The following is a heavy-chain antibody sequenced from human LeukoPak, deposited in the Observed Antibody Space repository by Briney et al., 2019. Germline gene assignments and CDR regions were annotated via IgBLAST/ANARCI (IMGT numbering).Heavy chain of an antibody. D-gene: IGHD3-10*01. J-gene: IGHJ6*03. CDR3: ARGCGDTMVRGVMYPYYYMDV. Sequence: SQTLSLTCTVSGGSISSGGYYWSWIRQHPGKGLEWIGYIYYSGSTYYNPSLKSRVTISVDTSKNQFSLKLSSVTAADTAVYYCARGCGDTMVRGVMYPYYYMDVWGKGTTVTVSS. V-gene: IGHV4-31*03. CDR2: IYYSGST. CDR1: GGSISSGGYY.